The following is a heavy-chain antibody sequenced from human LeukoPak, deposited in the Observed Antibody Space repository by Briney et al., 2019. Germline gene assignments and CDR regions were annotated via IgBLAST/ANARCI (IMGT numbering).Heavy chain of an antibody. V-gene: IGHV3-48*03. D-gene: IGHD5-18*01. CDR1: GFTLSSYE. J-gene: IGHJ4*02. Sequence: PGGSLRLSCAASGFTLSSYEMNWVRQAPGKGLEGVSYISSSGSTIYYADSVKGRFTISRDNAKNSLYLQMNSLRAEDTAVYYCARGGSGYSYGYDYWGQGTLVTVSS. CDR3: ARGGSGYSYGYDY. CDR2: ISSSGSTI.